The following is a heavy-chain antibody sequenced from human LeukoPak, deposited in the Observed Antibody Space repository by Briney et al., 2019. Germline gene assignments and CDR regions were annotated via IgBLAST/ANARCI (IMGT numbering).Heavy chain of an antibody. Sequence: GGSLRLSCAAPGFTFSNYWMHWVRQAPGKGLVWVSRINNDGNSTSFADSVKGRFAISRDNAKSTLFLQMNSLRAEDTAVYYCARGGVHGYNFYYYMDVWGKGTTVTVSS. J-gene: IGHJ6*03. CDR2: INNDGNST. D-gene: IGHD2-8*01. V-gene: IGHV3-74*01. CDR1: GFTFSNYW. CDR3: ARGGVHGYNFYYYMDV.